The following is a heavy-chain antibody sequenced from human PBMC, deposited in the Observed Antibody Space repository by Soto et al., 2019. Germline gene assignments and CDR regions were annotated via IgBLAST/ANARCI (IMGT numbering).Heavy chain of an antibody. Sequence: QVQLQQWGAGLLKPSETLSLTCAVYGGSFSGYYWNWIRQPPGKGLEWIGEINHSGSTNYNPSLKSRVTISVDPSSSQFSLKLSSVTAADTAVYYCARAMAVAGLGYWGQGTLVSVSS. CDR2: INHSGST. D-gene: IGHD6-19*01. CDR3: ARAMAVAGLGY. CDR1: GGSFSGYY. J-gene: IGHJ4*02. V-gene: IGHV4-34*02.